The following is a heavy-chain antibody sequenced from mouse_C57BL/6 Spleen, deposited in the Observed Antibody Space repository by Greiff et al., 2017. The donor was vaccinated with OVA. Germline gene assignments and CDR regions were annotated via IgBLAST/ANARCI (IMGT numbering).Heavy chain of an antibody. D-gene: IGHD1-1*01. Sequence: EVHLVESGEGLVKPGGSLKLSCAASGFTFSSYAMSWVRQTPEKRLEWVAYISSGGDYIYYADTVKGRFPISRANARNTLYLQMSSLKSEDTAMYYCTRERRDYYGSSYGFAYWGQGTLVTVSA. CDR3: TRERRDYYGSSYGFAY. CDR1: GFTFSSYA. CDR2: ISSGGDYI. J-gene: IGHJ3*01. V-gene: IGHV5-9-1*02.